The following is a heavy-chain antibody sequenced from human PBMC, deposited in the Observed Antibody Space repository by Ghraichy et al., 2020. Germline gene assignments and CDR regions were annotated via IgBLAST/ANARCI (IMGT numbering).Heavy chain of an antibody. CDR3: AREPGYCSGNNCYGGWFDP. CDR2: ITRSGST. Sequence: SETLSLTCAVYGGSFSNYYWSWIRQSPGKGLEWIGEITRSGSTNYNPSLRRRVTISADTSKNQHSLKLTSVTAPDTAVYYCAREPGYCSGNNCYGGWFDPWGQGTLVTVSS. D-gene: IGHD2-15*01. J-gene: IGHJ5*02. V-gene: IGHV4-34*01. CDR1: GGSFSNYY.